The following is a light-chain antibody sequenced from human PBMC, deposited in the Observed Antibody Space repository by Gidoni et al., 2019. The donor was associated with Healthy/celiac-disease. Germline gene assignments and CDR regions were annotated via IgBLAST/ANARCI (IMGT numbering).Light chain of an antibody. CDR3: QQYDNLPIT. V-gene: IGKV1-33*01. CDR1: QDISNY. Sequence: DIQMTQCPSSLSASVGDRVSITRQASQDISNYLNWYQQKPGKAPKLLIYDASNLETGVPYRFSGSGSGTDFTFTISSLQPEDIATYYCQQYDNLPITFGQGTRLEIK. CDR2: DAS. J-gene: IGKJ5*01.